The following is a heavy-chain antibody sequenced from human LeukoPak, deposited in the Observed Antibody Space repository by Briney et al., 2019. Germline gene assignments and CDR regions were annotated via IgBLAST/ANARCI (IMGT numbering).Heavy chain of an antibody. J-gene: IGHJ4*02. CDR1: GYSISSGYY. CDR3: ARVTGYIVEDYFDY. V-gene: IGHV4-38-2*02. Sequence: SETLSLTCTVSGYSISSGYYWGWIRPPPGKGLEWIGSIYHSGSTNYNPSLKSRVTISVDKSKNQFSLRMSSVTAADTAVYYCARVTGYIVEDYFDYWGQGTLVTVSS. CDR2: IYHSGST. D-gene: IGHD3-22*01.